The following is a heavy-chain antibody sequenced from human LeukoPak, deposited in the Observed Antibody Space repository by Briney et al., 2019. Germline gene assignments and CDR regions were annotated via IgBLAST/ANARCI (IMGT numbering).Heavy chain of an antibody. Sequence: GASVKVSCKASGYTFTGYYMHWVRQAPGKGLEWLGWINPNSGGTNYAQKFQGRVTMTRDTSISTAYMELSRLRSDDTAVYYCARGAVVYGDYFDAFDIWGQGTMVTVSS. V-gene: IGHV1-2*02. CDR3: ARGAVVYGDYFDAFDI. CDR2: INPNSGGT. D-gene: IGHD4-17*01. J-gene: IGHJ3*02. CDR1: GYTFTGYY.